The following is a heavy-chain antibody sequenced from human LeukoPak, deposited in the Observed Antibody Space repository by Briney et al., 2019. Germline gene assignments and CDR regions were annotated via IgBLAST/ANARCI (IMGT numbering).Heavy chain of an antibody. CDR1: GGSISSSTYY. Sequence: SETLSLTCTVSGGSISSSTYYWGWIRQPPGKGLEWIGSIYYSGSTYYNPSLKSRVTISVDTSKNQFCLKLSSVTAADTAVYYCARDLRYLTYYRAFDIWGQGTMVTVSS. CDR2: IYYSGST. D-gene: IGHD3-10*01. CDR3: ARDLRYLTYYRAFDI. J-gene: IGHJ3*02. V-gene: IGHV4-39*07.